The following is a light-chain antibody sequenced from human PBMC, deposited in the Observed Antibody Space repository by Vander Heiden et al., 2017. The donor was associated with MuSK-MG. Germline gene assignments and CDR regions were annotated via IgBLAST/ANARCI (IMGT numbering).Light chain of an antibody. CDR3: QVWDSSSDHVG. CDR2: EDS. J-gene: IGLJ2*01. CDR1: NIGSNS. V-gene: IGLV3-21*03. Sequence: SYVLTQPPSVSVAPGKTARITCGGNNIGSNSVHWYQQKPGQAPVLGGEEDSDRPSGIPERFAGSNSGNKATLTISRVEAGDEADDYCQVWDSSSDHVGFGGGTKLTVL.